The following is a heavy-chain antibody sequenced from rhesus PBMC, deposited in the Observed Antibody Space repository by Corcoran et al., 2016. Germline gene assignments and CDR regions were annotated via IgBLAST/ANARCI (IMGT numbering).Heavy chain of an antibody. CDR3: ARVVITIFGVVITFDY. CDR2: IYSSSGNT. Sequence: QVQLQESGPGLLKPSETLSLTCAVSGGSLSGGYGWGWIRPPPGKGREGIGGIYSSSGNTYYNPSLKSRVTISTDTSKNQFSLKLSSVTAADTAVYYCARVVITIFGVVITFDYWGQGVLVTVSS. V-gene: IGHV4S7*01. CDR1: GGSLSGGYG. D-gene: IGHD3-3*01. J-gene: IGHJ4*01.